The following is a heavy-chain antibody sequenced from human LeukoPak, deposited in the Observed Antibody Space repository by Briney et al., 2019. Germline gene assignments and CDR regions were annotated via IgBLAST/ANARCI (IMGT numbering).Heavy chain of an antibody. V-gene: IGHV1-3*01. D-gene: IGHD2-15*01. CDR2: MNGGNGNT. J-gene: IGHJ6*03. Sequence: ASVTVSCKASGYIFTEYAIHWVRQAPGQRPEWRGWMNGGNGNTKYRQKLQGRITLMRETSAATAYREVSRQRNKDPDVYYGARGRGTSGSNRDFYYYYYIDVWGKGTTVTVSS. CDR3: ARGRGTSGSNRDFYYYYYIDV. CDR1: GYIFTEYA.